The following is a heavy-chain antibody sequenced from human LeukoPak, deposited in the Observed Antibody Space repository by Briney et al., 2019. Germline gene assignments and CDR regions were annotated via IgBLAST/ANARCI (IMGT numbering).Heavy chain of an antibody. CDR2: IRYDGSNK. D-gene: IGHD3-3*01. CDR3: AKDGGFRWYYDFWSGYSPEYFQH. CDR1: GFTFSSYG. V-gene: IGHV3-30*02. J-gene: IGHJ1*01. Sequence: GGSLRLSCAASGFTFSSYGMHWVRQAPGKGLEWVAFIRYDGSNKYYADSVKGRFTISRDNSKNTLYLQMNSLRAEDTAVYYCAKDGGFRWYYDFWSGYSPEYFQHWGQGTLVTVSS.